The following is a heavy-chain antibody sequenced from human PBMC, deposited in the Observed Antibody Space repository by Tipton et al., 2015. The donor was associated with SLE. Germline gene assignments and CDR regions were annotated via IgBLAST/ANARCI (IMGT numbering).Heavy chain of an antibody. CDR1: GGSVSSYY. Sequence: TLSLTCTVSGGSVSSYYWSWIRQPPGKGLEWIGYINDSGRISYNPSLKSRVTMSVDTSKNQFSLRLTSVTAADTAVYYCASLDFSRDFWGQGTLVTVSS. J-gene: IGHJ4*02. D-gene: IGHD2-2*01. CDR3: ASLDFSRDF. V-gene: IGHV4-4*08. CDR2: INDSGRI.